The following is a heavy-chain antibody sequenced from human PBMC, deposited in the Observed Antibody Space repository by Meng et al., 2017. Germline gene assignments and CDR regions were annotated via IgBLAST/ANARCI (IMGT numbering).Heavy chain of an antibody. J-gene: IGHJ4*02. V-gene: IGHV7-4-1*02. CDR3: ARDNGANGFDY. CDR1: GYTFTSYG. Sequence: QVQLVQSAPAFKQSEAAVKVSCKASGYTFTSYGMNWVRQAPGQGLEWMGWINTNTGNPTYAQGFTGRFVFSLDTSVSTAYLQISSLEAEDTAVYFCARDNGANGFDYWGQGTLVTVSS. CDR2: INTNTGNP. D-gene: IGHD4/OR15-4a*01.